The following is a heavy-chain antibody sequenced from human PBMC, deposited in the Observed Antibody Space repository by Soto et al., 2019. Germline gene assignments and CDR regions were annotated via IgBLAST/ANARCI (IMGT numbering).Heavy chain of an antibody. CDR3: ARDLSSYSSGWYDL. D-gene: IGHD6-19*01. CDR1: GYTFTDYY. Sequence: ASVKVSCKASGYTFTDYYMHWVRQAPGQGLEWMGIINPSGGRTNYAQKFQGRVTMTRDTSTSTVYLELSTLRSEDTAVYYCARDLSSYSSGWYDLWGRGTLVTVSS. J-gene: IGHJ2*01. V-gene: IGHV1-46*01. CDR2: INPSGGRT.